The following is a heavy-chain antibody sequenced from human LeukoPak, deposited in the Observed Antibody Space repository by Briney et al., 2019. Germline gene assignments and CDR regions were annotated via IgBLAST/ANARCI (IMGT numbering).Heavy chain of an antibody. D-gene: IGHD6-19*01. CDR3: ARDTLTWRSGWYDY. J-gene: IGHJ4*02. CDR1: GFTFSSYS. V-gene: IGHV3-21*01. CDR2: ISSSRGYM. Sequence: GGSLRLSCAASGFTFSSYSMSWVRQAPGKGLEWVSSISSSRGYMYYADSVKGRFTISRDNAKNSLYLQMNSLRAEETAVYYCARDTLTWRSGWYDYWGQGTLVTVSS.